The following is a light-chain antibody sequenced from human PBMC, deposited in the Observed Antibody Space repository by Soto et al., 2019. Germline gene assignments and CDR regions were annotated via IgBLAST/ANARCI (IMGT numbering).Light chain of an antibody. Sequence: EIVMTQSPATLSVSPGERATLSCRASQSVSTNLAWYQQKPGQGPRLLIYGASTRATGIPARFSGSGSGTEFTLTISSLQPDDFATYYCQQYNSYWTFGQGTKVDIK. J-gene: IGKJ1*01. CDR2: GAS. CDR1: QSVSTN. V-gene: IGKV3-15*01. CDR3: QQYNSYWT.